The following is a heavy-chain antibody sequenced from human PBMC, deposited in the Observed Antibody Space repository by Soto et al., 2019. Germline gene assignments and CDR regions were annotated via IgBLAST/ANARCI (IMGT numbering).Heavy chain of an antibody. Sequence: GSLRLSCAASGFTFSSYGMHWVRQAPGKGLEWVAVISYDGSNKYYADSVKGRFTISRDNSKNTLYLQMNSLRAEDTAVYYCAKDGSGGSGIPFDYWGQGTLVTVSS. CDR1: GFTFSSYG. CDR3: AKDGSGGSGIPFDY. D-gene: IGHD2-15*01. J-gene: IGHJ4*02. CDR2: ISYDGSNK. V-gene: IGHV3-30*18.